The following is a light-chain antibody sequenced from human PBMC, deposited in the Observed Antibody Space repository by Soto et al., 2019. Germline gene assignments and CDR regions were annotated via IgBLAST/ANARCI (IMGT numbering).Light chain of an antibody. Sequence: EIVMTQSPATLSVSPGERATLSCRASQSVSSNLAWYQQKPGQAPRLLIYGASTRATGIPGRFSGSGSGTEFTPTISSLQSEDFAVYYCQQYNNWPRTFGQGTKVEIK. CDR2: GAS. V-gene: IGKV3-15*01. CDR1: QSVSSN. CDR3: QQYNNWPRT. J-gene: IGKJ1*01.